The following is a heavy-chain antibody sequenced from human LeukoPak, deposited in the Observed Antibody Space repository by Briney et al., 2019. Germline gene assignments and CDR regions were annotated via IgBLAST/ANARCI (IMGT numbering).Heavy chain of an antibody. Sequence: GASGKVSCKASGYTFTSYSISWVRQAPGQGLEWMGWISADNGNTKYAQKLQGRVTVTTDTSTSTAYMELRSLRSDDTAVYYCAREVDCSTTSCYALGYYGMGVWGQGTTVTVSS. D-gene: IGHD2-2*01. CDR3: AREVDCSTTSCYALGYYGMGV. J-gene: IGHJ6*02. CDR1: GYTFTSYS. CDR2: ISADNGNT. V-gene: IGHV1-18*01.